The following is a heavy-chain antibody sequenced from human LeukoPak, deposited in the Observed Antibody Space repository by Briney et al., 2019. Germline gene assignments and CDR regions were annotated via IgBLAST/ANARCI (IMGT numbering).Heavy chain of an antibody. Sequence: SETLSLTCTVSSGSISSYYWSWIRQPPGKGVEWIGYIYYSGSNNYNPSLKSRVTISVDTSKNQFSLKLSSVTAADTAVYYCARQSAAAGDFDYWGQGTLVTVSS. V-gene: IGHV4-59*08. J-gene: IGHJ4*02. CDR1: SGSISSYY. CDR3: ARQSAAAGDFDY. D-gene: IGHD6-13*01. CDR2: IYYSGSN.